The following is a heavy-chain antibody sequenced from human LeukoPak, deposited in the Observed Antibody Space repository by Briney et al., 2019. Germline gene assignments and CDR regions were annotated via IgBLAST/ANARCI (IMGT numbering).Heavy chain of an antibody. V-gene: IGHV3-15*05. CDR2: IKSKTDGRTI. CDR3: TTGTLRPVGL. CDR1: GFTFNNAW. D-gene: IGHD3-10*01. Sequence: PGGSLRLSCAASGFTFNNAWMSWVRQAPGKGMEWVGRIKSKTDGRTIDSAAPVKGRFTISRDDSNNTLFLQMNSLKIEDTAVYYCTTGTLRPVGLWGQGTLVTVSS. J-gene: IGHJ4*02.